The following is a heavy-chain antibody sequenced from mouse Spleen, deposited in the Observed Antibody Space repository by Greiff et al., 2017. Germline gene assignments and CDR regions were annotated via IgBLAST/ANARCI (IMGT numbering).Heavy chain of an antibody. CDR3: AREGYDYDETWFAD. CDR2: INPNNGGT. J-gene: IGHJ3*01. CDR1: GYTFTDYN. Sequence: EVQLQESGPELVKPGASVTLSCKASGYTFTDYNMHWVKQSHGKSLEWIGYINPNNGGTSYNQKFKGKATLTVNKSSSTAYMELRSLTSEDSAVYYCAREGYDYDETWFADWGQGTLVTVSA. D-gene: IGHD2-4*01. V-gene: IGHV1-22*01.